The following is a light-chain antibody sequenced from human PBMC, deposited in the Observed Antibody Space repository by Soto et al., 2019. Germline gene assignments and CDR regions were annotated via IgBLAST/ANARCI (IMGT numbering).Light chain of an antibody. CDR1: QSISSN. J-gene: IGKJ1*01. CDR3: QQYNNWPQT. Sequence: EIVLTQSPGTLSLSRGERATLSFRASQSISSNYVAWYQQKPGQAPRLLIYGASKRAIGLPARFSGSGSGTEFTLTITSLQSEDFAVYYCQQYNNWPQTLGQGTKVDIK. V-gene: IGKV3-15*01. CDR2: GAS.